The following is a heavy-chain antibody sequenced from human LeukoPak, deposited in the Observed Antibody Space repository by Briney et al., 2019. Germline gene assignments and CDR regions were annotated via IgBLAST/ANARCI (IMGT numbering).Heavy chain of an antibody. V-gene: IGHV1-8*01. CDR2: MNPNSGNT. Sequence: ASVKVSCKASGYTFTSYDINWVRQATGQGLEWMGWMNPNSGNTGYAQKFQGGVTMTRNTSISTAYMELSSLRSEDTAVYYCARVGYSYGHDNGYYFDYWGQGTLVTVSS. D-gene: IGHD5-18*01. CDR1: GYTFTSYD. J-gene: IGHJ4*02. CDR3: ARVGYSYGHDNGYYFDY.